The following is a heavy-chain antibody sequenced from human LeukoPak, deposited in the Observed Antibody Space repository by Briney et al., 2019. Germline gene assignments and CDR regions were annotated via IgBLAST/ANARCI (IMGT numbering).Heavy chain of an antibody. CDR1: GFTFSSYA. CDR3: TTTGLAAAGTFDY. Sequence: PGGSLRLSCAASGFTFSSYAMSWVRQAPGKGLEWVSAISGSGGSTYYADSVKGRFTISRDNSKNTLYLQMNSLRAEDTAVYYCTTTGLAAAGTFDYWGQGTLVTVSS. D-gene: IGHD6-13*01. J-gene: IGHJ4*02. V-gene: IGHV3-23*01. CDR2: ISGSGGST.